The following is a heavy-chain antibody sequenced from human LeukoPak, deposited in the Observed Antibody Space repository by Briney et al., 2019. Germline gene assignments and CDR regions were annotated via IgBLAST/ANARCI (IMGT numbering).Heavy chain of an antibody. CDR1: GYTFTSYG. V-gene: IGHV1-18*01. D-gene: IGHD3-3*01. CDR2: ISAYNGNT. J-gene: IGHJ5*02. CDR3: ARDRLRFLERLSTQTYNWFDP. Sequence: ASAKVSCKASGYTFTSYGISWVRQAPGQGLEWMGWISAYNGNTNYAQKLQGRVTMTTDTSTSTACMELRSLRSDDTAVYYCARDRLRFLERLSTQTYNWFDPWGQGTLVTVSS.